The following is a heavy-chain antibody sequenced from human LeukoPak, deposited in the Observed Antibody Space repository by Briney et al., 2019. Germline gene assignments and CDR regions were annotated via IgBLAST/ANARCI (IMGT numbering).Heavy chain of an antibody. D-gene: IGHD6-19*01. V-gene: IGHV3-7*01. CDR2: IEQDGSET. CDR3: ARDQVSVAGTGIDY. Sequence: GGSLRLSCAASGFPFSNYWMTWVRQAPGKGLEWVATIEQDGSETYYLGSVKGRFIISRDNAKNSLYLQMNSLRAEDTAVYYCARDQVSVAGTGIDYWGQGTLVTVSS. J-gene: IGHJ4*02. CDR1: GFPFSNYW.